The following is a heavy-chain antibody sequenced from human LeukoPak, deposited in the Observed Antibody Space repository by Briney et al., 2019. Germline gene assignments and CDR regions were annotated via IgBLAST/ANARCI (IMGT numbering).Heavy chain of an antibody. CDR2: IWYDGSNE. V-gene: IGHV3-33*01. D-gene: IGHD3-10*01. Sequence: LAGGSLRLSCAASGFTFSSYGMHWVRQAPGKGLEWVAVIWYDGSNEYYADSVKGRFTISRDNSKNTLYLQMNSLRVEDTAVYYCARDYGSGSYRSLWDWGQGTLVTVSS. CDR1: GFTFSSYG. J-gene: IGHJ4*02. CDR3: ARDYGSGSYRSLWD.